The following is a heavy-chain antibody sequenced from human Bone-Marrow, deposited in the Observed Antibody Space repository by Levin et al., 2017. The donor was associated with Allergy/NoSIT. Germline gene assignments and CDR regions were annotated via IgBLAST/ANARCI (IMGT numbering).Heavy chain of an antibody. V-gene: IGHV5-51*01. Sequence: RGESLKISCKNSGYNFTTYWIGWVRQMPGQGLEWMGIIYPSDSDTRYSPSFQGQVTISADKSISTAYLQWSSLKASDTAIYYCARRFYYDTSGSTDAFDIWGQGTMVTVSS. D-gene: IGHD3-22*01. J-gene: IGHJ3*02. CDR2: IYPSDSDT. CDR3: ARRFYYDTSGSTDAFDI. CDR1: GYNFTTYW.